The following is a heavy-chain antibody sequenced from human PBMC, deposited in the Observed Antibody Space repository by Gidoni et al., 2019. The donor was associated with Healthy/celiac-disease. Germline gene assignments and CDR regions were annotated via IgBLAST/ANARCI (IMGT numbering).Heavy chain of an antibody. CDR1: GFPFCSSG. D-gene: IGHD6-13*01. CDR2: ISYDGSNK. J-gene: IGHJ3*02. CDR3: AREKYSSSDDAFDI. V-gene: IGHV3-30*03. Sequence: QVQLVESGGGVVQPGRSLILPCVASGFPFCSSGLNWVRQAPGKGLEWVAVISYDGSNKYYADSVKGRFTISRDNSKNTLYLQMNSLRAEDTAVYYCAREKYSSSDDAFDIWGQGTMVTVSS.